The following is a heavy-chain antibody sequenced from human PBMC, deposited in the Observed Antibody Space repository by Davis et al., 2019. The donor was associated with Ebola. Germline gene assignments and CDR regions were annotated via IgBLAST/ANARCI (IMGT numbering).Heavy chain of an antibody. J-gene: IGHJ3*02. D-gene: IGHD6-19*01. CDR3: ARIEAIAVAYDAFDI. Sequence: ASVKVSCKASGYTFTSYGISWVRQAPGQGLEWMGWISAYNGNTNYAQKLQGRVTMTTDTSTSTAYMELRSLRSDDTAVYYCARIEAIAVAYDAFDIWGQGTMVTVSS. CDR1: GYTFTSYG. V-gene: IGHV1-18*04. CDR2: ISAYNGNT.